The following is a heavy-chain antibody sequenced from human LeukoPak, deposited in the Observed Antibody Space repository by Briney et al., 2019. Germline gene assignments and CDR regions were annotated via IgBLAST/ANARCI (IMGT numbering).Heavy chain of an antibody. V-gene: IGHV1-46*01. Sequence: ASVKVSCKASGYTFTSYYMHWVRHAPGQGLEWMGIINPSGGSTSYAQKFQGRVTMTRDTSTSTVYMELSSLRSEDTAVYYCARDRGHYYGSGMKRPGRFDYWGQGTLVTVSS. D-gene: IGHD3-10*01. CDR3: ARDRGHYYGSGMKRPGRFDY. J-gene: IGHJ4*02. CDR2: INPSGGST. CDR1: GYTFTSYY.